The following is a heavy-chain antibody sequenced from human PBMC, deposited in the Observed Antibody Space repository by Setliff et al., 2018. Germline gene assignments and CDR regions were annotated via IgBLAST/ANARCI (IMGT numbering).Heavy chain of an antibody. V-gene: IGHV3-30-3*01. CDR2: ISYDGSHD. J-gene: IGHJ4*02. D-gene: IGHD2-8*01. Sequence: GGSLRLSCAASGFMFGSYAMHWVRQAPGRGPEWLAVISYDGSHDYYADSVRGRFTISRDNSNNTLYMQMSSLRAEDTGIYYCAKVKKPLIRGSGFDYWGRGTLVTVSS. CDR3: AKVKKPLIRGSGFDY. CDR1: GFMFGSYA.